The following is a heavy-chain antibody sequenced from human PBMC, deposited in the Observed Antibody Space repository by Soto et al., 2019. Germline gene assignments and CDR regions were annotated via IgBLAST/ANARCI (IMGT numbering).Heavy chain of an antibody. CDR1: GYTFTSYG. V-gene: IGHV1-18*01. CDR3: ARDCGRITMIVVVIPYYYYGMDV. D-gene: IGHD3-22*01. Sequence: QVQLVQSGAEVKKPGASVKVSCKASGYTFTSYGISWVRQAPGQGLEWMGWISAYNGNTNYAQKLQGRVTMTTDTSTSTAYMELRSPRSDDTAVYYCARDCGRITMIVVVIPYYYYGMDVWGQGTTVTVSS. CDR2: ISAYNGNT. J-gene: IGHJ6*02.